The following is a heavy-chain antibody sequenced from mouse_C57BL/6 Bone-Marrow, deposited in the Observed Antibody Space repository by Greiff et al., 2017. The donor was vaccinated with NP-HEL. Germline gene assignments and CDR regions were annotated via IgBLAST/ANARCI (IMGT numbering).Heavy chain of an antibody. V-gene: IGHV5-17*01. CDR2: ISSGSSTI. CDR3: ARRRGLRRYWYFDV. D-gene: IGHD2-4*01. CDR1: GFTFSDYG. Sequence: EVKLMESGGGLVKPGGSLKLSCAASGFTFSDYGMHWVRQAPEKGLEWVAYISSGSSTIYYADTVKGRFTISRDNAKNTLFLQMTSLRSEDTAMYYCARRRGLRRYWYFDVWGTGTTVTVSS. J-gene: IGHJ1*03.